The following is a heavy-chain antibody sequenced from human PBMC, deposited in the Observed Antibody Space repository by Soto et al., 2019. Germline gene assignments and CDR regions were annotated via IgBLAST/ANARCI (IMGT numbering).Heavy chain of an antibody. V-gene: IGHV1-58*01. CDR3: AAGDSSGYYGG. Sequence: SVKVSCKASGFIFTTSSVQWVRQARGQRLEWIGWITVGTGNTNYAQKFQERVTITRDMSTSTAYMELSDLRSEDTAVYYCAAGDSSGYYGGWGQGTQVTVSS. J-gene: IGHJ4*02. D-gene: IGHD3-22*01. CDR1: GFIFTTSS. CDR2: ITVGTGNT.